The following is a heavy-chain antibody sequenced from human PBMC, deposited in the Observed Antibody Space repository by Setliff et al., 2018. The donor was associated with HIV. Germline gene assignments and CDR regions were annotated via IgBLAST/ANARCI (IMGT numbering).Heavy chain of an antibody. V-gene: IGHV4-4*07. CDR1: GDSITNYF. CDR2: IDINWNT. CDR3: ARHSPSDY. J-gene: IGHJ4*02. Sequence: SETLSLTCTVSGDSITNYFWTWIRQPAGKGLEWIGRIDINWNTSYNPSLKSRVTISVDTSKNQFSLKLSSVTAADTAVYYCARHSPSDYWGQGTLVTVSS.